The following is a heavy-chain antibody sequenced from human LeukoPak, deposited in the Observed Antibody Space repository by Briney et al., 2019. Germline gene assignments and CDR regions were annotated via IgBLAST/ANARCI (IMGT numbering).Heavy chain of an antibody. CDR1: GHPFTRYY. CDR2: INPNSGGT. Sequence: ASVKVSYKASGHPFTRYYIHWVRQAPGQGLEWMGWINPNSGGTNYAQKFQGRVTMTSDTSITTAYMDLSRLTSDDTAVYYCAREISDYASAYWGQGTLVTVSS. CDR3: AREISDYASAY. D-gene: IGHD4-17*01. V-gene: IGHV1-2*02. J-gene: IGHJ4*02.